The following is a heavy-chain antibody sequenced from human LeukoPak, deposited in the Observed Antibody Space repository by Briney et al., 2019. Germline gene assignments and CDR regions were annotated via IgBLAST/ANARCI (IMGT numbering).Heavy chain of an antibody. J-gene: IGHJ4*02. D-gene: IGHD3-22*01. V-gene: IGHV3-48*03. CDR2: INSCGSTT. Sequence: GWSLTLSCAASGFTFSSYEMNGVRQAPGKGLDGVSYINSCGSTTHYADSVKGRFTISRDNAKNSLYLQMTSLRAEDTAVYYCARDNYDSSGYYFDWGQGTLVTVSS. CDR1: GFTFSSYE. CDR3: ARDNYDSSGYYFD.